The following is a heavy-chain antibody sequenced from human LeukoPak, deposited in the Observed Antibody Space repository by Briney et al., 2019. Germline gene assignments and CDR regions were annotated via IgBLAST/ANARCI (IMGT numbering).Heavy chain of an antibody. J-gene: IGHJ4*02. CDR2: MDPNSGNT. Sequence: GASVKVSCKASGYTFTNYDINWVRQATGQGLEWLGWMDPNSGNTGYAQKFQGRVTMTRDTSISTAYMELSSLRSDDTAVYYCARDRRGGTTMIMHYWGQGTLVTVSS. V-gene: IGHV1-8*01. CDR3: ARDRRGGTTMIMHY. D-gene: IGHD1-1*01. CDR1: GYTFTNYD.